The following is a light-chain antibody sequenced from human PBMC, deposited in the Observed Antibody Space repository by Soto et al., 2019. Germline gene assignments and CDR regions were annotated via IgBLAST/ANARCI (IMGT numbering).Light chain of an antibody. CDR3: SSYTSRDTRL. Sequence: QSALTQPASVSGSPGQSITLSCTGTSSDVGGYNYVSWYQQHPGKAPKLMIYDVNNRPSGVSNRFSGSKSGNTASLTISGLRAEDEAEYYCSSYTSRDTRLFGGGTKVTVL. V-gene: IGLV2-14*01. CDR2: DVN. CDR1: SSDVGGYNY. J-gene: IGLJ2*01.